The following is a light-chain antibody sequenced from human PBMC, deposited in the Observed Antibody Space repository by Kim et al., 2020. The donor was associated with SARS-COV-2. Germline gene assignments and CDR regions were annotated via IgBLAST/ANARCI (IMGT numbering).Light chain of an antibody. CDR1: QSVLYSSNSKNY. V-gene: IGKV4-1*01. Sequence: DIVMTQSPDSLAVSLGERATINCKSSQSVLYSSNSKNYLAWYQQKPGQPPKLLIYWASTRESGVPDRFSGSGSGTDFILTITSLQAEDVAVYYCQQYYSSPYTFGQGTKLEI. CDR2: WAS. CDR3: QQYYSSPYT. J-gene: IGKJ2*01.